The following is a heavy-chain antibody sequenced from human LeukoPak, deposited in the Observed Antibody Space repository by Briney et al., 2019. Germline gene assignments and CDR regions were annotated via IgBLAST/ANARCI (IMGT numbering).Heavy chain of an antibody. CDR3: AREGVAGALDY. D-gene: IGHD6-19*01. CDR1: GFTFSSYW. CDR2: IEYDGSST. J-gene: IGHJ4*02. V-gene: IGHV3-74*01. Sequence: PGGSLRLSCAASGFTFSSYWLHWVRQDPGRGPVWVSRIEYDGSSTGYADSVKGRFTISRDNTKNTLYLQMNSLRAEDTAVYYCAREGVAGALDYWGQGTLVTVSS.